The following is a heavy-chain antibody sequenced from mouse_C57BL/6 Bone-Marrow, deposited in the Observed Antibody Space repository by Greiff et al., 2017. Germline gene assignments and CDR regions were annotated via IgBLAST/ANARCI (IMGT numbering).Heavy chain of an antibody. D-gene: IGHD2-1*01. J-gene: IGHJ2*01. CDR2: IYYSGTI. V-gene: IGHV3-5*01. CDR3: ARDGNYAFDY. CDR1: GISITTGNYR. Sequence: EVQLQESGPGLVKPSQTVFLTCTVTGISITTGNYRWSWIRQFPGNKLEWIGYIYYSGTITYNPPLTRRTTITRDTHKNQFFLEMNSLTAEDTATYYCARDGNYAFDYWGQGTTLTDTS.